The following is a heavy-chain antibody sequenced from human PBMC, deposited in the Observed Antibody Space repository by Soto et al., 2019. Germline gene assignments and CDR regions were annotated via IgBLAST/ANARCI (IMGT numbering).Heavy chain of an antibody. J-gene: IGHJ4*02. CDR2: IRSKTYGGTT. CDR3: TRDLRYCSSSTCYAPDY. V-gene: IGHV3-49*03. CDR1: GFTLGDYA. Sequence: EEQLAESGGGLVQPGRSLRLSCTAAGFTLGDYAVSWIRQALGKGLEWVGFIRSKTYGGTTEYAASVKGRFTISRDDSKSIAYLQMNSLKTEDTAVYYCTRDLRYCSSSTCYAPDYWGQGTLVTVSS. D-gene: IGHD2-2*01.